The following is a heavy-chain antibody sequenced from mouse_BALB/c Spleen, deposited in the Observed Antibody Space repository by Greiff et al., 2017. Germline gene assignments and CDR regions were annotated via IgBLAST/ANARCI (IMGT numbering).Heavy chain of an antibody. CDR2: IWRGGST. V-gene: IGHV2-2*02. CDR1: GFSLTSYG. J-gene: IGHJ4*01. D-gene: IGHD1-1*01. Sequence: VHLVESGPGLVQPSQSLSITCTVSGFSLTSYGVHWVRQSPGKGLEWLGVIWRGGSTDYNAAFISRLSISKDNSKSQVFFKMNSLQANDTAIYYCAREEPHYYGSPLYAMDYWGQGTSVTVSS. CDR3: AREEPHYYGSPLYAMDY.